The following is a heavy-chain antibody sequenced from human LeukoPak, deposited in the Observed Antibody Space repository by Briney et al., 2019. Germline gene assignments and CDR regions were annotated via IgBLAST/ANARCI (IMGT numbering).Heavy chain of an antibody. J-gene: IGHJ6*03. CDR3: ARLYGGRNYYYMDV. CDR2: ISAYNGNT. V-gene: IGHV1-18*01. D-gene: IGHD4-23*01. Sequence: ASVKVSCKASGYTFTSYGISWVRQAPGQGLEWMGWISAYNGNTNYAQKLQGRVTMTTDTSTSTAYMELRSLRSDDTAVYYCARLYGGRNYYYMDVWGKGTTVTVSS. CDR1: GYTFTSYG.